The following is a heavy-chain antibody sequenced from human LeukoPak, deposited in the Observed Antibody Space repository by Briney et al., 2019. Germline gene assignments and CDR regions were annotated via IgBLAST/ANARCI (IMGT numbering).Heavy chain of an antibody. CDR1: GGSISSYY. CDR3: ARGVYIAAAQYGY. J-gene: IGHJ4*02. CDR2: IYYSGTT. V-gene: IGHV4-59*01. Sequence: PSETLSLTCTGSGGSISSYYWSWIRQPPGKGLEWIGYIYYSGTTNYNPSLRSRVTISVDTSKNQFSLKLSSVTAADTAVYYCARGVYIAAAQYGYWGQGTLVTVSS. D-gene: IGHD6-13*01.